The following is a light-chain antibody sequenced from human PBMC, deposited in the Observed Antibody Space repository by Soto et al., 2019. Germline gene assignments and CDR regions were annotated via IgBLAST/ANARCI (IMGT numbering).Light chain of an antibody. J-gene: IGKJ1*01. CDR3: QQYGASPDLT. Sequence: EMVLTQSPGTLSLSLGERATLSCRASQSVTSSYLAWYQQKPGQAPRLLIYGASSSATGIPDRFSGSGSGTDFTLTISRLEPEDVAVYYCQQYGASPDLTCGQGTKVEIK. CDR1: QSVTSSY. CDR2: GAS. V-gene: IGKV3-20*01.